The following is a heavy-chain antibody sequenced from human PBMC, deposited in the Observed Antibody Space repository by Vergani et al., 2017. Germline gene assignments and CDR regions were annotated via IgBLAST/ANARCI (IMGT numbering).Heavy chain of an antibody. D-gene: IGHD3-3*01. CDR2: INHSGST. CDR3: ARDGASARVFGDYYYGMDV. J-gene: IGHJ6*02. CDR1: GGSFSGYY. Sequence: QVQLQQWGAGLLKPSETLSLTCAVYGGSFSGYYWSWIRQPPGKGLEWIGEINHSGSTNYNPSLKSRVTISVDTSKNQFSLKLSSVTAADTAVYYCARDGASARVFGDYYYGMDVWGQGTTVTVSS. V-gene: IGHV4-34*01.